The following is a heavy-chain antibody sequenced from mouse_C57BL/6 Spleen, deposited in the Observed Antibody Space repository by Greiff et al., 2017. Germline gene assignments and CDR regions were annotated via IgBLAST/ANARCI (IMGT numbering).Heavy chain of an antibody. Sequence: VQLQQSGAELVRPGASVTLSCKASGYTFTDYEMHWVKQTPVHGLEWIGAIDPETGGTAYNQKFKGKAILTADKSSSTAYMELRSLTSEDSAVYYCTRSRGFAYWDQGTLVTVSA. CDR1: GYTFTDYE. CDR2: IDPETGGT. CDR3: TRSRGFAY. V-gene: IGHV1-15*01. J-gene: IGHJ3*01.